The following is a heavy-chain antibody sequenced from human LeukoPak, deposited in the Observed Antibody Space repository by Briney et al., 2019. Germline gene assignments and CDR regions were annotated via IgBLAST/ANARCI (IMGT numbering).Heavy chain of an antibody. CDR1: GGSISSSSYY. Sequence: PSETLSLTCTVSGGSISSSSYYWGWIRQPPGKGLEWIGSIYYSGSTNYNPSLKSRVTISADTSKNQFSLTLTSVTAADTAVYYCARGPPDFYNSGSYYNGYNWFDSWGQGTQVTVSS. D-gene: IGHD3-10*01. CDR2: IYYSGST. V-gene: IGHV4-39*07. J-gene: IGHJ5*01. CDR3: ARGPPDFYNSGSYYNGYNWFDS.